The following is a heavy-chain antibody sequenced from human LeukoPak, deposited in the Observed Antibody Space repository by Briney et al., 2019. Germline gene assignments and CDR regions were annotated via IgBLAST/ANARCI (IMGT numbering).Heavy chain of an antibody. J-gene: IGHJ4*02. CDR2: INWNGGST. CDR1: GFTFDDYA. CDR3: ARAGHYDFWSGYYRTVLDY. Sequence: GGSLRLSCAASGFTFDDYAMSWVRQAPGKGLEWVSGINWNGGSTGYADSVKGRFTISRDNSKNALYLQMNSLRAEDTAVYYCARAGHYDFWSGYYRTVLDYWGQGTLVTVSS. D-gene: IGHD3-3*01. V-gene: IGHV3-20*04.